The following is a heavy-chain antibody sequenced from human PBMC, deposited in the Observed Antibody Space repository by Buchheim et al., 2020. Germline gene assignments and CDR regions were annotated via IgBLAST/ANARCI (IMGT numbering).Heavy chain of an antibody. J-gene: IGHJ4*02. CDR1: GFTFSSYG. CDR3: AKDSHHYYDSSGYPPGDY. D-gene: IGHD3-22*01. Sequence: EAQVVESGGGLAQPGGSLRLSCVASGFTFSSYGMSWVRQAPGKGLEWVSSILIASGYDTHYADPVKGRFTISRDDFKNTLYLQMNSLRVEDTAVYYCAKDSHHYYDSSGYPPGDYWGQGTL. V-gene: IGHV3-23*04. CDR2: LIASGYDT.